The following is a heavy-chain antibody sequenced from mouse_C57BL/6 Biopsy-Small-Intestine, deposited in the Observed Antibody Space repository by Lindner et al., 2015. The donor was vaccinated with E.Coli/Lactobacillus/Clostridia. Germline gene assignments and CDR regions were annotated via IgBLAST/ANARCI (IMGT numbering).Heavy chain of an antibody. D-gene: IGHD1-1*02. CDR3: ARQKGSYYYFAY. CDR1: GFTFSSYG. CDR2: ISSGGSYT. Sequence: VQLQESGGDLVKPGGSLKLSCAASGFTFSSYGMSWVRQTPDKRLEWVATISSGGSYTYYPDSVKGRFTISRDNAKNTLYLQMSSLKSEDTAMYYCARQKGSYYYFAYWGQGTLVTVSA. J-gene: IGHJ3*01. V-gene: IGHV5-6*01.